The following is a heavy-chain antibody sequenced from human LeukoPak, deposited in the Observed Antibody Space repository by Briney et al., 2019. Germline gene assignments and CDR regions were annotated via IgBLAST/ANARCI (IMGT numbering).Heavy chain of an antibody. CDR1: GGSISSYY. J-gene: IGHJ6*02. V-gene: IGHV4-59*01. D-gene: IGHD5-18*01. Sequence: KSSETLSLTCTVSGGSISSYYWSWIRQPPGKGLEWIGYIYYSGSTNYNPSLKSRVTISVDTSKNQFSLKLSSVTAADTAVYYRARDRIQLYGRNYYYYGMDVWGQGTTVTVSS. CDR2: IYYSGST. CDR3: ARDRIQLYGRNYYYYGMDV.